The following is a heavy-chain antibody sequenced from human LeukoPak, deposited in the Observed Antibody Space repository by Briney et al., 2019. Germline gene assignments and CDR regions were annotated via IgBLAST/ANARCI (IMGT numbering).Heavy chain of an antibody. D-gene: IGHD3-22*01. CDR3: ARGLKHHYESSGYYLYNFDC. J-gene: IGHJ4*02. CDR2: INHGGST. V-gene: IGHV4-34*01. CDR1: GGSLSDYY. Sequence: PSETLSLTCAVQGGSLSDYYWSWIRQPPGKGLEWIGEINHGGSTNYNPSLKSRVSTSVDTSKNQFSLKLSSVTAADTAVYYCARGLKHHYESSGYYLYNFDCRGQGSLVTVSS.